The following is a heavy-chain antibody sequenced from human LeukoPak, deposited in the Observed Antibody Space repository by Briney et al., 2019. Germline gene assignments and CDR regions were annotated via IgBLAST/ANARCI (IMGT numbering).Heavy chain of an antibody. D-gene: IGHD3-10*01. CDR1: GITLSNYG. J-gene: IGHJ3*02. V-gene: IGHV3-23*01. Sequence: GGSLRLSCAVSGITLSNYGMSWVRQAPGKGLEWVAGISDSGGRTNYADSVKGRFTISRDNAKNSLYLQMNSLRAEDTAVYYCARGIGGFGELSKDDAFDIWGQGTMVTVSS. CDR2: ISDSGGRT. CDR3: ARGIGGFGELSKDDAFDI.